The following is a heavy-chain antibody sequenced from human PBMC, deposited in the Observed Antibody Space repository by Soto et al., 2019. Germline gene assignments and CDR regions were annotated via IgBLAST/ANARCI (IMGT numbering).Heavy chain of an antibody. Sequence: EASVKVSCKASGGTFSSYAISWVRQAPGQGLEWMGGIIPIFGTANYAQKFQGRVTITADESTSTAYMELSSLRSEDTAVYYCARADYGGNSDWFDPWGQGTLGTVSS. V-gene: IGHV1-69*13. CDR1: GGTFSSYA. D-gene: IGHD4-17*01. CDR3: ARADYGGNSDWFDP. CDR2: IIPIFGTA. J-gene: IGHJ5*02.